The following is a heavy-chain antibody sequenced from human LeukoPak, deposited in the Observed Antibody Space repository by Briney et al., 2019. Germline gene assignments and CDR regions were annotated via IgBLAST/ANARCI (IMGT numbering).Heavy chain of an antibody. V-gene: IGHV1-46*01. J-gene: IGHJ3*02. CDR1: GYTFTSYY. D-gene: IGHD4-23*01. CDR2: INPSGGST. Sequence: ASVKVSCKASGYTFTSYYMHWVRQAPGQGLEWMGIINPSGGSTSYAQKFQGRVTMTRDTSTSTVYMELGSLRSEDTAVYYCARVGPGNHDAFDIWGQGTMVTVSS. CDR3: ARVGPGNHDAFDI.